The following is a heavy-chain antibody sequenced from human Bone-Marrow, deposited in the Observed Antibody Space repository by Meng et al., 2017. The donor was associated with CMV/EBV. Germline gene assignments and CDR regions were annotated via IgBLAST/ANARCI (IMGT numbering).Heavy chain of an antibody. CDR2: ISSSSSYI. V-gene: IGHV3-21*01. Sequence: GESLKISCAASGFTFSSYSMNWVRQAPGKGLEWVSSISSSSSYIYYADSVKGRFTISRDNSKNMLYLQMNSLRAEDTAVYYCARGASKSSSFDYWGQGTLVTVSS. CDR3: ARGASKSSSFDY. CDR1: GFTFSSYS. J-gene: IGHJ4*02. D-gene: IGHD1-26*01.